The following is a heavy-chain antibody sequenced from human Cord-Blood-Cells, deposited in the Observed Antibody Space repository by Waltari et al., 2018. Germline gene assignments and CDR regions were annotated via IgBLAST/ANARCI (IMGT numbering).Heavy chain of an antibody. Sequence: QVQLQQWGAGLLKPSENLSLTCAVYGGSFSGYYWSWIRQPPGKGLEWIGEINHSGSTNYTPPLKSRVTISVDTAKNQFSLKLSSVTAADTAVYYCARGGGIAARGDAFDIWGQGTMVTVSS. CDR1: GGSFSGYY. CDR3: ARGGGIAARGDAFDI. CDR2: INHSGST. V-gene: IGHV4-34*01. J-gene: IGHJ3*02. D-gene: IGHD6-6*01.